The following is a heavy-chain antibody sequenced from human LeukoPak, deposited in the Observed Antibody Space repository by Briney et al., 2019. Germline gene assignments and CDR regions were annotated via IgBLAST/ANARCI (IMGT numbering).Heavy chain of an antibody. CDR1: GFTFDDYA. V-gene: IGHV3-43D*03. Sequence: PGGSLRLSCGASGFTFDDYAMHWVRHDAGEGLEWVSLINWDGGGTFYADSVKGRFTISRDNSKNSMYLQMNSLRGEDTALYYCAKDRGGYKYGSYYFDYWGQGTLVTVSS. J-gene: IGHJ4*02. D-gene: IGHD5-18*01. CDR2: INWDGGGT. CDR3: AKDRGGYKYGSYYFDY.